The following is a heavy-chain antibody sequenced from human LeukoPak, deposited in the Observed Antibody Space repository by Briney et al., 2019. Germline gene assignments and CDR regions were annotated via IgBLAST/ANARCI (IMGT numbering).Heavy chain of an antibody. CDR3: ARQSISGSSLSYFDY. D-gene: IGHD3-22*01. Sequence: SETLSLTCTVSGGSISSNNYYWSWIRQPPGKGLEWIGNIYDSGSTNYNPSLKSRLTISVDTSKNQCSLKLSSVTAADTAVYYCARQSISGSSLSYFDYWGQGTLVNVSS. V-gene: IGHV4-61*01. CDR1: GGSISSNNYY. J-gene: IGHJ4*02. CDR2: IYDSGST.